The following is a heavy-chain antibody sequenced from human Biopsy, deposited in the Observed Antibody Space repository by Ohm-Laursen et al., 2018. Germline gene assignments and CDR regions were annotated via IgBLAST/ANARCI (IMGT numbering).Heavy chain of an antibody. J-gene: IGHJ4*02. CDR1: GYSFTSYY. CDR3: ARNTGWYGDLYYFDY. CDR2: INPSGSTT. V-gene: IGHV1-46*01. Sequence: ASVKVSCKASGYSFTSYYMHWMRQASGQGLEWMGMINPSGSTTSYPQIFQGRVTMTRDTSKSTVYMELSSLRSADTAVYFCARNTGWYGDLYYFDYWGQGTLVTVSS. D-gene: IGHD6-19*01.